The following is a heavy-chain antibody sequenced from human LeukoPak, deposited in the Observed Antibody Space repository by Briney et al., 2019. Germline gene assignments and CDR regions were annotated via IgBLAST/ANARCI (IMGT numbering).Heavy chain of an antibody. J-gene: IGHJ6*02. CDR3: ARVSSDAGYGMDV. V-gene: IGHV1-2*02. Sequence: GASVKVSCKASGYTFTGYYMHWVRQAPRQGLEWMGWINPNSGGTNYAQKFQGRVTMTRDTSISTAYMELSRLRSDDTAVYYCARVSSDAGYGMDVWGQGTTVTVSS. CDR1: GYTFTGYY. CDR2: INPNSGGT.